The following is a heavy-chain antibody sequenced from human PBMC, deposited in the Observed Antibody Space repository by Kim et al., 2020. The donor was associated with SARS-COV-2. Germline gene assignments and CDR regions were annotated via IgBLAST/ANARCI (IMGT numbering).Heavy chain of an antibody. CDR1: AGSISSSSYY. D-gene: IGHD6-19*01. V-gene: IGHV4-39*07. J-gene: IGHJ1*01. CDR3: ARIGKNGPVAGTFQH. Sequence: SETLSLTCTVSAGSISSSSYYWGWIRQPPGKGLEWIGSLYYSGSTYYNPSLKSRVTILVDTSRNQFSLKLSSVTAADTAVYYCARIGKNGPVAGTFQHWGQGTLVTVSS. CDR2: LYYSGST.